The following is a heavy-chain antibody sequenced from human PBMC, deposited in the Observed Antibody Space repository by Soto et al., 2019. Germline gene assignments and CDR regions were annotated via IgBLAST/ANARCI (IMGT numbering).Heavy chain of an antibody. CDR1: GGSFSGYY. CDR2: INHSGST. D-gene: IGHD6-13*01. J-gene: IGHJ5*02. V-gene: IGHV4-34*01. CDR3: ARGLIGQQPVRGWFDP. Sequence: SAETLSLTCAVYGGSFSGYYWRWIRQPPGKGLEWIGEINHSGSTNYNPSLKSRVTISVDTSKNQFSLKLSSVTAADTAVYYCARGLIGQQPVRGWFDPWGQGTLVNVCS.